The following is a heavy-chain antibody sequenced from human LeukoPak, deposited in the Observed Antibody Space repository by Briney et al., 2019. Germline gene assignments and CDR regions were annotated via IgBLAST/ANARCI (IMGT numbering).Heavy chain of an antibody. D-gene: IGHD3-9*01. CDR2: VIPIFGTA. CDR3: ARGDYFDILTGLVG. Sequence: SETVSCKASGGSFSSYAISWVRQAPGQGLEWMGGVIPIFGTATYDQPFQGRVTISGDESTTTVYMEVSSLRSGGTGVYFCARGDYFDILTGLVGWGKGALVTVSS. J-gene: IGHJ4*02. CDR1: GGSFSSYA. V-gene: IGHV1-69*01.